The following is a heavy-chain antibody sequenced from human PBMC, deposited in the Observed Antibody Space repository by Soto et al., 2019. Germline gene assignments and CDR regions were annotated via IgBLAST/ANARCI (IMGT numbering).Heavy chain of an antibody. CDR2: INAGNGNT. CDR1: GYTFTSYA. CDR3: ARVPYYYGSGSYYANQYYFDY. J-gene: IGHJ4*02. Sequence: QVQLVQSGAEVKKPGASVKASCKASGYTFTSYAMHWVRQAPGQRLEWMGWINAGNGNTKYSQKFQGRVTITRDTSASTAYMELSSLRSEDTAVYYCARVPYYYGSGSYYANQYYFDYWGQGTLVTVSS. D-gene: IGHD3-10*01. V-gene: IGHV1-3*01.